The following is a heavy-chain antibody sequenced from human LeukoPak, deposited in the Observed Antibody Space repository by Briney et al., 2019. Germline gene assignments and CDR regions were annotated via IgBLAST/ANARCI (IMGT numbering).Heavy chain of an antibody. J-gene: IGHJ4*02. V-gene: IGHV4-59*01. Sequence: SETLSLTCTVSGGSISSYYWSWIRQPPGKGLEWIGYIYYSGSTNYNPSLKSRVTISVDTSKNQFSLKLSSVTAADTAVYYCARVNSSGWYVGYWGQGILVTVSS. CDR3: ARVNSSGWYVGY. CDR2: IYYSGST. D-gene: IGHD6-19*01. CDR1: GGSISSYY.